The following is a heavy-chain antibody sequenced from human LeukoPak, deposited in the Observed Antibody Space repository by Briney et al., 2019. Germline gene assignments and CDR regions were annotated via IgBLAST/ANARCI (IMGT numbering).Heavy chain of an antibody. V-gene: IGHV3-64*01. CDR2: ISSNGGST. J-gene: IGHJ4*02. CDR3: ARMGVGANYFDY. Sequence: GSLRLSCAASGVTFSSYAMHWVRQAPGKGLEYVSAISSNGGSTYYANSVKGRFTISRDNSKNTLYLQMGSLRAEDMAVYYCARMGVGANYFDYWGQGTLVTVYS. D-gene: IGHD1-26*01. CDR1: GVTFSSYA.